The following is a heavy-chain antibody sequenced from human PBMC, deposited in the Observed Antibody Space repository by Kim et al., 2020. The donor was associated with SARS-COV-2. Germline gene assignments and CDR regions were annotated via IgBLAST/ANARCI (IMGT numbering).Heavy chain of an antibody. CDR2: IVVGSGNT. CDR3: AAFRPVPLPGPLSDRYYYDSSGYYLRDYYYGMDV. J-gene: IGHJ6*02. CDR1: GFTFTSSA. D-gene: IGHD3-22*01. Sequence: SVKVSCKASGFTFTSSAVQWVRQARGQRLEWIGWIVVGSGNTNYAQKFQERVTITRDMSTSTAHMELSSLRSEDTAVYYCAAFRPVPLPGPLSDRYYYDSSGYYLRDYYYGMDVWGQGTTVTVSS. V-gene: IGHV1-58*01.